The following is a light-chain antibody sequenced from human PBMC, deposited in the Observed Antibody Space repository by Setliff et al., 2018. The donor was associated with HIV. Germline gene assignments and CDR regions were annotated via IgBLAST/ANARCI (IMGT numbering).Light chain of an antibody. V-gene: IGLV2-11*01. J-gene: IGLJ2*01. Sequence: QSALAQPRSVSGSPGQSVTISCTGTSSDVGGYNYVSWYQQHPGKAPKLMIYDVSKRPSGVPDRCSGSKSGNTASLTISGLQAEDEADYYCCSYAGSYIHVVFGGGTKVTV. CDR3: CSYAGSYIHVV. CDR2: DVS. CDR1: SSDVGGYNY.